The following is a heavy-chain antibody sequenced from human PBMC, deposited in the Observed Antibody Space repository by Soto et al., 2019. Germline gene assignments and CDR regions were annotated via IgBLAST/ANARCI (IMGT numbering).Heavy chain of an antibody. Sequence: SETLSLTCTVSGGSISSHYWSWIRQPPGKGLEWIGYIYYSGNTNYNPSLKSRVTISVDTSKNQFSLKLSSVTAADTAVYYCARDLWFGELSGGMDVWGQGTTVTVSS. CDR1: GGSISSHY. D-gene: IGHD3-10*01. CDR3: ARDLWFGELSGGMDV. CDR2: IYYSGNT. J-gene: IGHJ6*02. V-gene: IGHV4-59*11.